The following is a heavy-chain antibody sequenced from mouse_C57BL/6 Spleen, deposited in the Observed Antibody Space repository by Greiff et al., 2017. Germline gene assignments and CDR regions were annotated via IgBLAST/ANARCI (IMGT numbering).Heavy chain of an antibody. V-gene: IGHV5-16*01. CDR1: GFTFSDYY. CDR2: INYDGSST. Sequence: DVKLVESEGGLVQPGSSMKLSCTASGFTFSDYYMAWVRQVPEKGLEWVANINYDGSSTYYLDSLKSRFIISRDNAKNILYLQMSSLKSEDTATYYCARGPYDYDYWYFDVWGTGTTVTVSS. CDR3: ARGPYDYDYWYFDV. D-gene: IGHD2-4*01. J-gene: IGHJ1*03.